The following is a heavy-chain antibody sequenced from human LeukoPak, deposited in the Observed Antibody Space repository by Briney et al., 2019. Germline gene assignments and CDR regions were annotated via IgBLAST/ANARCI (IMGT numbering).Heavy chain of an antibody. V-gene: IGHV1-8*01. J-gene: IGHJ4*02. CDR2: MNPDSGNT. D-gene: IGHD2-2*01. CDR1: GYTFTNND. Sequence: EASVKVSCKASGYTFTNNDINWVRQATGQGLEWMGWMNPDSGNTGYAQKFQGRVTMTRNTSISTAYMELSSLRSEDTAVYYCARGLRYCSSTSCYHFDYWGQGTLVTVSS. CDR3: ARGLRYCSSTSCYHFDY.